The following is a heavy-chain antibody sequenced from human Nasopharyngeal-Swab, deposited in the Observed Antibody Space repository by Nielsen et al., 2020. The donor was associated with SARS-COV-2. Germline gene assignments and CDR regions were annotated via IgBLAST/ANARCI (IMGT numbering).Heavy chain of an antibody. CDR1: GFTFSSYD. J-gene: IGHJ4*02. D-gene: IGHD3-10*01. V-gene: IGHV3-13*01. Sequence: GESLKISCAASGFTFSSYDMHWVRQATGKGLEWVSAIGTAGDTYYPGSVKGRFTISRDNAKNSLYLQMNSLRAEDTAVYYCASGKGYYYGSGTFDYWGQGTLVTVSS. CDR3: ASGKGYYYGSGTFDY. CDR2: IGTAGDT.